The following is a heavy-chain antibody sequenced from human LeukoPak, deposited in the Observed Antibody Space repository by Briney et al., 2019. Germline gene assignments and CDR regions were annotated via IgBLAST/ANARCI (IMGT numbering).Heavy chain of an antibody. J-gene: IGHJ4*02. Sequence: SETLSLTCTVSGDSISGYLWTWLRQPAGRRLEWIGRISTSGNTIYNPSLKSRVTMSLNTSKNQFSLKLSSVTAADTAVYYCARFSRDSSAYYSYYFDHWGQGTLVTVSS. D-gene: IGHD3-22*01. CDR2: ISTSGNT. CDR3: ARFSRDSSAYYSYYFDH. CDR1: GDSISGYL. V-gene: IGHV4-4*07.